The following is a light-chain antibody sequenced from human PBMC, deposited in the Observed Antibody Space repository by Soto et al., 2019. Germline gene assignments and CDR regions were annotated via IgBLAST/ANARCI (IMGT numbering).Light chain of an antibody. CDR3: QQYDSFSGS. J-gene: IGKJ1*01. V-gene: IGKV1-5*01. Sequence: DIQMTQSPSTLSASVGDRVTITCRASQSISGWLVWYQQKPGQAPKLLIYDASSLKRGVPSRFSGSGSGTEFMLTISSLQLDDVATYDDQQYDSFSGSVGQGTKVEFK. CDR1: QSISGW. CDR2: DAS.